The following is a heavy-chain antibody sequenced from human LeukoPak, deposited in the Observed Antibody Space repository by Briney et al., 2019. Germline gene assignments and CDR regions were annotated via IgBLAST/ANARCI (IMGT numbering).Heavy chain of an antibody. CDR1: GGSISSYY. V-gene: IGHV4-59*04. Sequence: SETLSLTCTVSGGSISSYYWSWIRQPPGKGLEWIGYNYYSGSTYYNPSLKSRVSISVDTSKNQFSLKLSSVTAADTAVYYCQSRFLEWLLDYWGQGTLVTVSS. CDR2: NYYSGST. J-gene: IGHJ4*02. CDR3: QSRFLEWLLDY. D-gene: IGHD3-3*01.